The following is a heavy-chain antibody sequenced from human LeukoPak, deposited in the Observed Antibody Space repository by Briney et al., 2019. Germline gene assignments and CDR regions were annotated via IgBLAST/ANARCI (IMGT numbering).Heavy chain of an antibody. J-gene: IGHJ4*02. Sequence: GGSLSLSCAASGFTFSSYGMHWVRQAPGKGLEWVAVIWYDGSNKYYADSVKGRFTISRDNSKNTLYLQMNSLRAEDTAVYYCARASSSVWTNFDYWGQGTLVTVSS. CDR2: IWYDGSNK. CDR3: ARASSSVWTNFDY. CDR1: GFTFSSYG. D-gene: IGHD6-19*01. V-gene: IGHV3-33*01.